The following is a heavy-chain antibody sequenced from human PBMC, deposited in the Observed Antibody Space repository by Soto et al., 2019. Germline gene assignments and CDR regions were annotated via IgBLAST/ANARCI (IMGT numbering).Heavy chain of an antibody. J-gene: IGHJ6*02. Sequence: SQTLSLTCAISGDSVSANNAAWNWIRQSPSRGLEWLGRTYYRSKWNYDYAESVKSRLTITPDTSNNQFSLQLNSVTPEDAAVYYCVRQPLANLALYGMDVWGQGTTVTVSS. V-gene: IGHV6-1*01. D-gene: IGHD6-6*01. CDR2: TYYRSKWNY. CDR3: VRQPLANLALYGMDV. CDR1: GDSVSANNAA.